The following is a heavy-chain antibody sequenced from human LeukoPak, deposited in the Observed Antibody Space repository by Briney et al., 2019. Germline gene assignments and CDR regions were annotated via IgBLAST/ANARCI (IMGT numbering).Heavy chain of an antibody. J-gene: IGHJ3*02. CDR2: IYYSGST. CDR3: ARVSLMNGHAIDI. Sequence: SETLSLTCTVSGGSISSSSYYWGWIRQPPGKGLEWIGSIYYSGSTYYNPSLKRRVTISVDTSKNQYSLKLSSVTAADTAVYYCARVSLMNGHAIDIWGQGTMVTVSS. CDR1: GGSISSSSYY. V-gene: IGHV4-39*07. D-gene: IGHD3-16*01.